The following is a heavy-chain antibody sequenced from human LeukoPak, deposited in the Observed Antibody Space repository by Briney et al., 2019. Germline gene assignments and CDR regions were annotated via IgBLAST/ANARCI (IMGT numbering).Heavy chain of an antibody. D-gene: IGHD2-2*01. CDR3: ANLGSAGCRRITSCSAYMDV. V-gene: IGHV3-9*01. Sequence: SLRVSCAASGFTLYDYAMHWVGQAPGKGLGWVSGLIWNSGSIGYADSVKGRFTISRDNAKNSLYLQMNSLRDEDTALYYCANLGSAGCRRITSCSAYMDVWGKGTTVTVSS. CDR1: GFTLYDYA. CDR2: LIWNSGSI. J-gene: IGHJ6*03.